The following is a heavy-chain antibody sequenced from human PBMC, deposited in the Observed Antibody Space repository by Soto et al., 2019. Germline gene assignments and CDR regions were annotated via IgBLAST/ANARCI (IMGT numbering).Heavy chain of an antibody. J-gene: IGHJ5*02. D-gene: IGHD3-16*01. CDR3: AREIRSPSLDWFDP. Sequence: SETLSPTCTFSGGSISSYYWSWIRQPPGKGLEWIGYIYYSGSTNYNPSLKSRVTISVDTSKNQFSLKLSSVTAADTAVYYCAREIRSPSLDWFDPWGQGTLVTVSS. V-gene: IGHV4-59*01. CDR2: IYYSGST. CDR1: GGSISSYY.